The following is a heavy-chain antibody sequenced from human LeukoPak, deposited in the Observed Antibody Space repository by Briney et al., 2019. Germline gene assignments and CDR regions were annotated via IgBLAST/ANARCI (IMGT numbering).Heavy chain of an antibody. V-gene: IGHV1-46*01. D-gene: IGHD3-9*01. CDR2: INPSGGST. CDR1: GYTFTSYY. J-gene: IGHJ6*03. CDR3: ARQYYDILTGYYSPTYYYYMDV. Sequence: ASVKVSCKASGYTFTSYYMHWVRQAPGQGLEWMGIINPSGGSTSYAQKFQGRVTMTRDMSTSTVYMELSSLRSEDTAVYYCARQYYDILTGYYSPTYYYYMDVWGKGTTVTVSS.